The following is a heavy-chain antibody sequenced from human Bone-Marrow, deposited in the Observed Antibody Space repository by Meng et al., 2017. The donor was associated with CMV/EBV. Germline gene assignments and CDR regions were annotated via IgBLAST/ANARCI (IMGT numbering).Heavy chain of an antibody. D-gene: IGHD2-2*01. CDR1: GGTFSSYA. V-gene: IGHV1-69*05. CDR2: IIPIFGTA. J-gene: IGHJ5*02. Sequence: SVKVSCKASGGTFSSYAISWVRQAPGQGLEWMGGIIPIFGTANYAQKFQGRVTITTDGSTSTAYMELSSLRSEDTAVYYCARDMCLRSTSCYPGWFDPWGQGTRVTVSS. CDR3: ARDMCLRSTSCYPGWFDP.